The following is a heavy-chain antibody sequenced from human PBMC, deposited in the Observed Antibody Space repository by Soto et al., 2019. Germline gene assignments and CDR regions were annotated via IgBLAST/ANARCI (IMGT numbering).Heavy chain of an antibody. D-gene: IGHD3-22*01. V-gene: IGHV3-30-3*01. CDR1: GFTFSSYA. J-gene: IGHJ4*02. Sequence: GGSLRLSCAASGFTFSSYAMHWVRQAPGKGLEWVAVISYDGSNKYYADSVKGRFTISRDNSKNTLYLQMNSLRAEDTAVYYCASPGYHDSSGLVYWGQGTLVTVSS. CDR3: ASPGYHDSSGLVY. CDR2: ISYDGSNK.